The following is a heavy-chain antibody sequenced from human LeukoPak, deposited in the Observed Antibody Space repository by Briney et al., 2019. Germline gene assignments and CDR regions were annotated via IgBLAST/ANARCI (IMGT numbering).Heavy chain of an antibody. CDR1: GFTFSNYA. CDR3: AKGGMATITAFDY. J-gene: IGHJ4*02. D-gene: IGHD5-24*01. CDR2: ISWNSGSI. V-gene: IGHV3-9*01. Sequence: GGSLRLSCAASGFTFSNYAMHWVRQAPGKGLEWVSGISWNSGSIGYADSVKGRFTISRDNAKNSLYLQMNSLRAEDTALYYCAKGGMATITAFDYWGQGTLVTVSS.